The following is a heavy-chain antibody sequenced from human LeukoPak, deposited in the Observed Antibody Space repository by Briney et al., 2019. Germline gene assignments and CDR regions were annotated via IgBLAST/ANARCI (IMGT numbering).Heavy chain of an antibody. CDR2: IWYDGINN. CDR3: ARDYSRNSFDY. Sequence: PGRSLRLSCAASGFTFSNYDMHWVRQAPGKGLEWVAVIWYDGINNYCADSVKGRFSISRDNSKNALYLQMNSLSAEDTAVYFCARDYSRNSFDYWGQGTLVTVSS. J-gene: IGHJ4*02. CDR1: GFTFSNYD. D-gene: IGHD6-13*01. V-gene: IGHV3-33*01.